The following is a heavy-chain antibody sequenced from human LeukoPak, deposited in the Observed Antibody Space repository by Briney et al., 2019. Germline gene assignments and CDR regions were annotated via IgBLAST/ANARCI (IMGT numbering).Heavy chain of an antibody. CDR1: GYTFTGYY. CDR3: ARPLGDSSGYSWYFDY. CDR2: INPSGGST. Sequence: ASVKVSCKASGYTFTGYYMHWVRQAPGQGLEWMGIINPSGGSTSYAQKFQGRVTMTRDTSTSTVYMELSSLRSEDTAVYYCARPLGDSSGYSWYFDYWGQGTLVTVSS. J-gene: IGHJ4*02. V-gene: IGHV1-46*01. D-gene: IGHD3-22*01.